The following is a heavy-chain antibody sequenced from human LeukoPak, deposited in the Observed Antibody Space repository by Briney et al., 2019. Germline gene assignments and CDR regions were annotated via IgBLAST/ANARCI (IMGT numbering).Heavy chain of an antibody. J-gene: IGHJ4*02. Sequence: ASVTVSCKASGYTFTSYAMHWVRQAPGQRLEWMGWINAGNGNTKYSQKFQGRVTITRDTSASTAYMELSSLRSEDTAVYSCARGVATNRYYFDYWGQGTLVTVSS. CDR3: ARGVATNRYYFDY. V-gene: IGHV1-3*01. CDR1: GYTFTSYA. D-gene: IGHD5-12*01. CDR2: INAGNGNT.